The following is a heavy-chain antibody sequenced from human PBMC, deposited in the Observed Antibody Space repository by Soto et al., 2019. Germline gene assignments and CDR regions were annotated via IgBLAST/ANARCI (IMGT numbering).Heavy chain of an antibody. CDR1: GGYVRSGGWY. CDR3: ARVPIMITFGGVIVKGAFDI. Sequence: TSETQCLTCTVSGGYVRSGGWYWSWIRQPPGKGLEWIGYLNHSGSTNYNPSRKSRVTISVDTSKNQFSLKLSSVTAADTAVYYCARVPIMITFGGVIVKGAFDIWGQGTMVTVSS. J-gene: IGHJ3*02. CDR2: LNHSGST. V-gene: IGHV4-61*08. D-gene: IGHD3-16*02.